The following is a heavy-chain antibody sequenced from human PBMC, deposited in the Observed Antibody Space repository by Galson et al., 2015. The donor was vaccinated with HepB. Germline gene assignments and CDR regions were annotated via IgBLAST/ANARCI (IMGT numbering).Heavy chain of an antibody. CDR2: ISWNSGG. D-gene: IGHD6-6*01. Sequence: ALVKPTQTLTLTCTFSGFSLTTNPVSVGWIRQPPGKALEWLALISWNSGGQYSPSLKSRLTITKDTSKNQVVLTLTNMDPVDTATYYCIYRSTSSRGTVYWGPGTLVTVSS. V-gene: IGHV2-5*01. CDR3: IYRSTSSRGTVY. J-gene: IGHJ4*02. CDR1: GFSLTTNPVS.